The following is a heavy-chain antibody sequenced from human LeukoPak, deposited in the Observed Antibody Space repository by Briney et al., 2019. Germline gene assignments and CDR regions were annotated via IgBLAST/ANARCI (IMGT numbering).Heavy chain of an antibody. CDR2: INYSGTT. CDR1: GGSLSSYY. J-gene: IGHJ4*02. D-gene: IGHD6-19*01. Sequence: PSETLSLTCTVSGGSLSSYYWTWIRQPPGQGLEWIGYINYSGTTKYNPSLKSRVTISADTSKNQFSLKLGSVTAADTAVYYCARDPSSSGWPYYFDYWGQGTLVTVSS. CDR3: ARDPSSSGWPYYFDY. V-gene: IGHV4-59*01.